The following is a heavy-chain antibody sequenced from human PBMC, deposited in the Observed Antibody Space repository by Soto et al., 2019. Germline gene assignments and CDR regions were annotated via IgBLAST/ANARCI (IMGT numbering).Heavy chain of an antibody. V-gene: IGHV4-59*01. Sequence: SETLSLTCTVSGGSISSYYWSWIRQPPGKGLEWIGYIYYSGSTNYNPSLKSRVTISVDTSKNQFSLKLSSVTAADTAVYYCASSGIAVAGSVEPFDYWGQGTLVTVSS. D-gene: IGHD6-19*01. CDR2: IYYSGST. CDR3: ASSGIAVAGSVEPFDY. J-gene: IGHJ4*02. CDR1: GGSISSYY.